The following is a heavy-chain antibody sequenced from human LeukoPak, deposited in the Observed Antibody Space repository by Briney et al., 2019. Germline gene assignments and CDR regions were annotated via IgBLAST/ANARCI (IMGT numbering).Heavy chain of an antibody. D-gene: IGHD3-10*01. Sequence: SETLSLTCTVSGYSITSGYYWGWIRQPPGKGLEWIGSIYYSESTSYNLSLKSRVSISVDTSKNQFSLNLRSVTAADTAVYYCARAGSGSYQRWAFDIWGQGTMVTVSS. V-gene: IGHV4-38-2*02. CDR2: IYYSEST. CDR1: GYSITSGYY. J-gene: IGHJ3*02. CDR3: ARAGSGSYQRWAFDI.